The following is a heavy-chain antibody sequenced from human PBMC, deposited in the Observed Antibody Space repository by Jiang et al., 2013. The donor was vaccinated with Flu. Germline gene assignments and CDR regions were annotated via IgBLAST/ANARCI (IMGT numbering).Heavy chain of an antibody. D-gene: IGHD6-13*01. Sequence: GLEWVSSISSSSSYIYYADSVKGRFTISRDNAKNSLYLQMNSLRAEDTAVYYCARQLGAADYYGMDVWGQGTTVTVSS. CDR3: ARQLGAADYYGMDV. CDR2: ISSSSSYI. J-gene: IGHJ6*02. V-gene: IGHV3-21*01.